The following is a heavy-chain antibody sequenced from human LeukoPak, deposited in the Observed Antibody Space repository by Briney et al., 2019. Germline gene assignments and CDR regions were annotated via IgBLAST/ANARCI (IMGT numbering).Heavy chain of an antibody. Sequence: SQTLSLTCAVSGGSISSGVYSWSWIRQPPGKGLEWIGYVYHSGSTYYNPSLKSRVTISVDRSKNQFSLKLSSVTAADTAVYYCARGRGGYCTNGVCYNRFYYYYGMDVWGQGTTVTVSS. D-gene: IGHD2-8*01. CDR2: VYHSGST. CDR1: GGSISSGVYS. CDR3: ARGRGGYCTNGVCYNRFYYYYGMDV. V-gene: IGHV4-30-2*01. J-gene: IGHJ6*02.